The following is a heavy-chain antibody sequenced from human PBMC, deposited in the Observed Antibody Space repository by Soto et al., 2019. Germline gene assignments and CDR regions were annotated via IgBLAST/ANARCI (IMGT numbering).Heavy chain of an antibody. D-gene: IGHD2-2*01. J-gene: IGHJ2*01. CDR1: GFTFSSYA. CDR3: AKDPNIVVVPAAMLGYWYFDL. V-gene: IGHV3-23*01. Sequence: GGSLRLSCAASGFTFSSYAMSWVRQAPGKGLEWVSAISGSGGSTYYADSVKGRFTISRDNSKSTLYLQMNSLRAEDTAVYYCAKDPNIVVVPAAMLGYWYFDLWGRGTLVTVSS. CDR2: ISGSGGST.